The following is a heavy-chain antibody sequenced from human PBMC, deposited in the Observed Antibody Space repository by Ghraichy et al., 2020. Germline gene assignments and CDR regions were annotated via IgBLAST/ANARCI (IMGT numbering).Heavy chain of an antibody. J-gene: IGHJ6*02. CDR1: GFTFGDYA. D-gene: IGHD5-18*01. Sequence: GGSLRLSCTASGFTFGDYAMSWFRQAPGKGLEWIGFIRSKAYGGTTEYAASVKGRFTISRDDSKSIAYLQMNSLKTEDTAVYYCTRGGGWIQPSRGPLYYGMDVWGQGTTVTVSS. V-gene: IGHV3-49*03. CDR3: TRGGGWIQPSRGPLYYGMDV. CDR2: IRSKAYGGTT.